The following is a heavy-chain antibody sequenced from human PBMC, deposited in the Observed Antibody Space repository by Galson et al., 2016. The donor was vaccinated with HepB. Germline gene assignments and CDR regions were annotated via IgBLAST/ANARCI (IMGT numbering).Heavy chain of an antibody. Sequence: SLRLSCAASGFALGSYWMSWVRQAPGKGLEWVANIKQDGSEKYFVDSVKGRFTISRDNAKNSLYLQMNSLRAEDTAVYYCAKGRGGVSIHWGQGTLVTVSS. CDR2: IKQDGSEK. J-gene: IGHJ4*02. CDR3: AKGRGGVSIH. CDR1: GFALGSYW. D-gene: IGHD3-10*01. V-gene: IGHV3-7*01.